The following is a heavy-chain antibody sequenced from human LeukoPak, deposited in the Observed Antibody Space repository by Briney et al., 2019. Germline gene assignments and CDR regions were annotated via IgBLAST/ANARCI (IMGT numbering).Heavy chain of an antibody. Sequence: GGSLRLSCAASGFTFSSYSMNWVRQAPGKGLEWVSSISSSSSYIYYADSVKGRFTISRDNAKNSLCLQMNSLRAEDTAVYYCARVVYGDYSYFQHWGQGTLVTVSS. J-gene: IGHJ1*01. D-gene: IGHD4-17*01. CDR3: ARVVYGDYSYFQH. CDR2: ISSSSSYI. V-gene: IGHV3-21*01. CDR1: GFTFSSYS.